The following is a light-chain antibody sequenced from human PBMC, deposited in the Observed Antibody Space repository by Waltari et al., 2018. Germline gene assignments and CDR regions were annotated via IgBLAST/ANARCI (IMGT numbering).Light chain of an antibody. Sequence: EIVLTQSPGTLSLSPGERATLSCRTIQSVTSNYLAWYQQKPGQAPRLLIYGASSRATGIPDRCSGSGSGTDFTLTISRLEPEDFAVYYCQQYGSSPRTFGQGTKVEIK. CDR1: QSVTSNY. J-gene: IGKJ1*01. CDR2: GAS. CDR3: QQYGSSPRT. V-gene: IGKV3-20*01.